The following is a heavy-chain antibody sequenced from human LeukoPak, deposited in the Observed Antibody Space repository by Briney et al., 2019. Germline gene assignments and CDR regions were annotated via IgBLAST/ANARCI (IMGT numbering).Heavy chain of an antibody. CDR3: ARKNTDMGNDLNWFDP. Sequence: ASAKVSCKASGYTFTGYYMHWVRQAPGQGLEWMGWINPNSGGTHYAQRFQGRVTMTRDTSTSTVYMELSSLRSEDTAVYYCARKNTDMGNDLNWFDPWGQGTLVTVSS. CDR1: GYTFTGYY. CDR2: INPNSGGT. J-gene: IGHJ5*02. V-gene: IGHV1-2*02. D-gene: IGHD5-18*01.